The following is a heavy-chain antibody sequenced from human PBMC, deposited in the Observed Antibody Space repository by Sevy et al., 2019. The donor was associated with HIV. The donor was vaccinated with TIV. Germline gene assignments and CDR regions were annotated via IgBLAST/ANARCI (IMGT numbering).Heavy chain of an antibody. D-gene: IGHD6-19*01. V-gene: IGHV3-30*18. CDR2: MSNDGRSK. J-gene: IGHJ4*02. Sequence: HGGSLRLSCAASGFTFSNYGMHWVRQAPGKGLEWVAVMSNDGRSKYYADSVKGRFTISRDNSKNTLYLQMNSLRAEDTAVYYCAKTSVAGTSKLYYFDYWGQGTLVTVSS. CDR3: AKTSVAGTSKLYYFDY. CDR1: GFTFSNYG.